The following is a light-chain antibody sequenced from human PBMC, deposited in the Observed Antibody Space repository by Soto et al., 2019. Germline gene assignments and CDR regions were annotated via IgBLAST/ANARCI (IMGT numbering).Light chain of an antibody. CDR2: AAS. J-gene: IGKJ3*01. Sequence: DIQLTQSPSFLSASVGDRVTITCRASQDISRYLDWYQQKAGKAPKLLIYAASTLQKGVPSRFSGSGSGTEFTLTISSLQPDDFATYYCQQLNTYPLFTFGPGTEVDI. CDR3: QQLNTYPLFT. CDR1: QDISRY. V-gene: IGKV1-9*01.